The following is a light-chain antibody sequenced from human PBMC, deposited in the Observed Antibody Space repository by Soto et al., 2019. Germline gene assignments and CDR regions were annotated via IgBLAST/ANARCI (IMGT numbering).Light chain of an antibody. V-gene: IGKV1-39*01. CDR1: QNIRKF. J-gene: IGKJ2*01. Sequence: DIQVTQSPSSVSASVGDRVIITCRASQNIRKFLNWYQQKPGKAPELLIYGATNLQGGVPSRFTGSGSGTDFTLIVSSLQPEDVATYYCQQSDSLPYTFGQGTKLDIK. CDR3: QQSDSLPYT. CDR2: GAT.